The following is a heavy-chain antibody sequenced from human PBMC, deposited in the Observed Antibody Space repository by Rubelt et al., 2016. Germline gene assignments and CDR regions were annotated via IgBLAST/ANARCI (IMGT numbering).Heavy chain of an antibody. CDR1: GYTFTGYY. CDR2: IIPNSGGT. V-gene: IGHV1-2*02. J-gene: IGHJ4*02. D-gene: IGHD5-12*01. CDR3: ARSNSGYDYGLDY. Sequence: QVQLVQSGAEVKKPGASVKVSCKASGYTFTGYYMHWVRQAPGQGLEWMGWIIPNSGGTNYAQRLQGRVTRTRDTYVRTAYMELSRLTSDDTAVYYCARSNSGYDYGLDYWGQGTLVTVSA.